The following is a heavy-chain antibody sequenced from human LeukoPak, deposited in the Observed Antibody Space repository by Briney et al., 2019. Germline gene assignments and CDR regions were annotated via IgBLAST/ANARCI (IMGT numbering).Heavy chain of an antibody. CDR2: ISGSGGST. V-gene: IGHV3-23*01. CDR1: GFTFSSYG. CDR3: AKDALNYDSSGAPFDY. Sequence: PGGSLRLSCAASGFTFSSYGMSWVRQAPGKGLEWVSAISGSGGSTYYADSVKGRFTISRDNSKNTLYLQMNSLRAEDTAVYYCAKDALNYDSSGAPFDYWGQGTLVIVSS. D-gene: IGHD3-22*01. J-gene: IGHJ4*02.